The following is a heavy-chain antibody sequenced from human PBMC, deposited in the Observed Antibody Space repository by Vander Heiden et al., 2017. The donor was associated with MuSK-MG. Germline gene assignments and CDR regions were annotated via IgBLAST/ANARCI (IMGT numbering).Heavy chain of an antibody. J-gene: IGHJ4*02. CDR2: IYSGGST. CDR3: ASTNGAADFDY. D-gene: IGHD1-1*01. Sequence: VQLVESGGGLVQPGGSLRLSCAASGFTVSSNYMSWVRQAPGKGLEWVSVIYSGGSTYYADSVKGRFTISRDNSKNTLYLQMNSLRAEDTAVNYCASTNGAADFDYWGQGTLVTVSS. V-gene: IGHV3-66*02. CDR1: GFTVSSNY.